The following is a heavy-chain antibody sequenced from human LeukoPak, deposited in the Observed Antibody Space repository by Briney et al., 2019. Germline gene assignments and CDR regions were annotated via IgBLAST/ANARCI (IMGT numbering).Heavy chain of an antibody. J-gene: IGHJ4*02. D-gene: IGHD3-22*01. Sequence: SVKVSCKASGGTFGSYAISWVRQAPGQGLEWMGGIIPIFGTANYAQKFQGRVTITADESTSTAYMELSSLRSEDTAVYYCASAEYYYDSSGSLAFDYWGQGTLVTVSS. CDR1: GGTFGSYA. V-gene: IGHV1-69*01. CDR2: IIPIFGTA. CDR3: ASAEYYYDSSGSLAFDY.